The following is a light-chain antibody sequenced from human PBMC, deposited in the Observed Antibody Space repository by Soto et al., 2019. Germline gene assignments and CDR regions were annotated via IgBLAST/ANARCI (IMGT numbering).Light chain of an antibody. CDR1: SGYVGTYSL. J-gene: IGLJ1*01. Sequence: QSALAQPASVSGSPGQSITISCTGASGYVGTYSLVSWYQQHPGKAPKVVIYEGHKRPSGVPDRFSGSTSVNTASLTISGLQTDDEADYYCCLYLGATTYVFGTGTKVTVL. CDR3: CLYLGATTYV. V-gene: IGLV2-23*01. CDR2: EGH.